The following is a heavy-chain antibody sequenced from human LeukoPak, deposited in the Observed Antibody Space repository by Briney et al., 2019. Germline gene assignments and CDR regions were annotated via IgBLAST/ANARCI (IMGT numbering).Heavy chain of an antibody. Sequence: PSETLSLTCTVSGGSISSYYWSWIRQPPGKGLEWIGYIYYSGSTNYNPSLKSRVTISVDTSKNQSSLKLSSVTAADTAVYYCARAEQWLDAFDIWGQGTMVTVSS. V-gene: IGHV4-59*01. CDR1: GGSISSYY. CDR2: IYYSGST. CDR3: ARAEQWLDAFDI. J-gene: IGHJ3*02. D-gene: IGHD6-19*01.